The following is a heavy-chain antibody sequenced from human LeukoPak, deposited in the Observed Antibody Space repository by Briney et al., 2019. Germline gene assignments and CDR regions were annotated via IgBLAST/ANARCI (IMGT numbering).Heavy chain of an antibody. D-gene: IGHD6-19*01. J-gene: IGHJ4*02. CDR2: ISGTGNTI. V-gene: IGHV3-11*04. CDR1: GYTFSNYY. CDR3: AKDNSGWAFDY. Sequence: PAGSLRLSCAASGYTFSNYYINWSRQAPGKGLEWVSYISGTGNTIDYADSVKGRFTISRDNAKNSLYLQMNSLRPEDTAVYSCAKDNSGWAFDYWGQGTLGTVSS.